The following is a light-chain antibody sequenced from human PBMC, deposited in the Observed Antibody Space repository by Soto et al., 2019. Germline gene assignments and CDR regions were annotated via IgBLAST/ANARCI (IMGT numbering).Light chain of an antibody. V-gene: IGLV2-14*01. CDR3: SSYTSSSTHYV. Sequence: QSALTQPASVSRSPGQSITISCTGTSSDVGGYKYVSWYQQHPGKAPRLMIYEVSNRPSGVSYRFSGSKSGNTASLTISGLQGEDEADYYCSSYTSSSTHYVFGTGTKLTVL. CDR2: EVS. J-gene: IGLJ1*01. CDR1: SSDVGGYKY.